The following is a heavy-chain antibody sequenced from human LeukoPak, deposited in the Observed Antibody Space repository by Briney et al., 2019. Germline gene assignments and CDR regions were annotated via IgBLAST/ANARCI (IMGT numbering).Heavy chain of an antibody. CDR1: GFTFSTYG. J-gene: IGHJ4*02. CDR3: AKGKLGYYGSGSYHGYFDY. CDR2: ISYDGSNK. Sequence: GGSLRLSCAASGFTFSTYGMHWVRQAPGKGLEWVAVISYDGSNKHYADSVKGRFTISRDNSKNTLYLQMNSLRAEDTAVYFCAKGKLGYYGSGSYHGYFDYWGQGTLVTVSS. V-gene: IGHV3-30*18. D-gene: IGHD3-10*01.